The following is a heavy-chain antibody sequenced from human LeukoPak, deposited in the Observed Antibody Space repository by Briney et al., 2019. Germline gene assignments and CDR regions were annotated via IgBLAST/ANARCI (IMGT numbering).Heavy chain of an antibody. V-gene: IGHV3-9*01. CDR3: AKAPYGDSYYYYYGMDV. J-gene: IGHJ6*02. CDR2: ISWNSGSI. D-gene: IGHD4-17*01. CDR1: GFTFDDYA. Sequence: GGSLRLSCAASGFTFDDYAMHWVRQAPGKGLEWVSGISWNSGSIGYADSVKGRFTISRDNSKNTLYLQMNSLRAEDTAVYYCAKAPYGDSYYYYYGMDVWGQGTTVTVSS.